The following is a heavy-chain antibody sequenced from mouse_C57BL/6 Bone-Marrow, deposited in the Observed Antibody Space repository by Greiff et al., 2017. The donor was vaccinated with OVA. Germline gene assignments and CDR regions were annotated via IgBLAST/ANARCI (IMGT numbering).Heavy chain of an antibody. V-gene: IGHV1-81*01. CDR3: ARGDYGSSYVDYAMDY. CDR2: IYPRSGNT. D-gene: IGHD1-1*01. CDR1: GYTFTSYG. J-gene: IGHJ4*01. Sequence: QVQLQQSGAELARPGASVKLSCKASGYTFTSYGISWVKQRTGQGLEWIGEIYPRSGNTYYNEKFKGKATLTADKSSSTAYMEPRSLTSEDSAVYFCARGDYGSSYVDYAMDYWGQGTSVTVSS.